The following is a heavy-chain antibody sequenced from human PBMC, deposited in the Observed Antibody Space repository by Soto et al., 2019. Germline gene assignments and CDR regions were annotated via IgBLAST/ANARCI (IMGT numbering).Heavy chain of an antibody. CDR1: GFTFSSYA. CDR2: ISGSGGST. CDR3: AKYIVVVPAATVYYYYGMDV. Sequence: EVQLLESGGGLVQPGGSLRLSCAASGFTFSSYAMSWVRQAPGKGLEWVSAISGSGGSTYYADSVKGRFTISRDNSKNTLSLQMNSLRAEDTAVYYCAKYIVVVPAATVYYYYGMDVWGQGTTVTVSS. V-gene: IGHV3-23*01. D-gene: IGHD2-2*01. J-gene: IGHJ6*02.